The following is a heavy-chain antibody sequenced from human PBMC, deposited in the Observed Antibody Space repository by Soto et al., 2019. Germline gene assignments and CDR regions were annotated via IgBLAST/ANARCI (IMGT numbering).Heavy chain of an antibody. CDR1: GYTFTGYY. CDR2: INPNSGGT. CDR3: AGGRGGEGGYFDL. D-gene: IGHD3-16*01. J-gene: IGHJ2*01. Sequence: QVQLVQAGAEVKKPGASVKVSCKASGYTFTGYYMHWVRQAPGQGLEWMGWINPNSGGTNYAQKFQGRVTRARDTASRTAYGELSRVRSDDTAVYYGAGGRGGEGGYFDLWGRGTLVTVSS. V-gene: IGHV1-2*02.